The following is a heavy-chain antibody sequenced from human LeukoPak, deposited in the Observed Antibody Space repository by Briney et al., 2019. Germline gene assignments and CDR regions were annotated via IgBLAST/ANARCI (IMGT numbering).Heavy chain of an antibody. CDR1: GFTFNSYE. J-gene: IGHJ6*02. CDR2: ISSSGSTI. V-gene: IGHV3-48*03. D-gene: IGHD1-26*01. CDR3: NMGVTPSYYYYGMDV. Sequence: GGSLRLSCTASGFTFNSYEMNWVRQAPGKGLEWVSYISSSGSTIYYADSVKGRFTISRDNAKNSLYLQMNSLRAEDTAVYYCNMGVTPSYYYYGMDVWGQGTTVTVSS.